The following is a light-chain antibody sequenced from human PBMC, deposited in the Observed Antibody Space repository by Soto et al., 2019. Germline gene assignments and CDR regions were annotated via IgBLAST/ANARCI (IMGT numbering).Light chain of an antibody. CDR3: QHYNSYSEA. V-gene: IGKV1-5*03. Sequence: DIQMTQSASSLSASVGDRVTITCGASQTISSWLAWYQQKPGKAPKLLIYKASTLRSGVPSRFSGSGYGTEFNLTISSLQTDDFATYYCQHYNSYSEAFGQGTKVDIK. CDR2: KAS. J-gene: IGKJ1*01. CDR1: QTISSW.